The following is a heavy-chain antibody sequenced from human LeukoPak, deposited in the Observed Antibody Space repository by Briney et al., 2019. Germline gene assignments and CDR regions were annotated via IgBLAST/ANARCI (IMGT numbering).Heavy chain of an antibody. CDR2: TYYRSKWYN. J-gene: IGHJ4*02. Sequence: SRTLSLTCAISGDSVSSNSAAWNWIRQSPSRGLEWLGRTYYRSKWYNDYAVSVKSRITINPDTSKNQFSLQLNSVTPEDTAVYYCAREPIYCTNGVCYHSFDYWGQGTLVTVSS. CDR3: AREPIYCTNGVCYHSFDY. V-gene: IGHV6-1*01. CDR1: GDSVSSNSAA. D-gene: IGHD2-8*01.